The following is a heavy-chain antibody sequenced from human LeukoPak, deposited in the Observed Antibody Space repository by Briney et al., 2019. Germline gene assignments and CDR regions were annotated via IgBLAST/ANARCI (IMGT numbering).Heavy chain of an antibody. CDR1: GGTFSSYA. V-gene: IGHV1-69*13. D-gene: IGHD6-13*01. CDR3: AKDIRFPYSSSTIQ. CDR2: IIPIFGTA. Sequence: SVKVSCKASGGTFSSYAISWVRQAPGQGLEWMGGIIPIFGTANYAQKFQGRVTITADESTSTAYMELSSLRAEDTALYYCAKDIRFPYSSSTIQWGQGTLVTVSS. J-gene: IGHJ4*02.